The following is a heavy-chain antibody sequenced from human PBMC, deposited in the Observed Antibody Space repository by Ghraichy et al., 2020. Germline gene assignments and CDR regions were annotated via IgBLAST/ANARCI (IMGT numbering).Heavy chain of an antibody. CDR3: ARGVSSDY. D-gene: IGHD4-11*01. Sequence: GESLNISCAGSGFTFSDYYMNWIRQAPGKGLEWVSHISSRGNTTYYADSVQGRFTISRDNAKNSLYLQMNNLKPEDTAVYFCARGVSSDYLGQGTLLIVSS. V-gene: IGHV3-11*01. CDR1: GFTFSDYY. J-gene: IGHJ4*02. CDR2: ISSRGNTT.